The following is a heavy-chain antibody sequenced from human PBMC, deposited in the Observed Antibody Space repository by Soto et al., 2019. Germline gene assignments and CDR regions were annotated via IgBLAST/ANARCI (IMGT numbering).Heavy chain of an antibody. Sequence: VAVIWYDGSNKYYADSVKGRFTISRDNSKNTLYLQMNSLRAEDTAVYYCARSFLGYCSSTSCVFDYWGQGTLVTVSS. D-gene: IGHD2-2*01. CDR3: ARSFLGYCSSTSCVFDY. J-gene: IGHJ4*02. CDR2: IWYDGSNK. V-gene: IGHV3-33*01.